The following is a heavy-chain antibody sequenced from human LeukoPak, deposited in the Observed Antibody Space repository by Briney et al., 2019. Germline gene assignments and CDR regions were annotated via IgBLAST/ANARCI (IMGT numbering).Heavy chain of an antibody. D-gene: IGHD3-22*01. V-gene: IGHV4-59*08. J-gene: IGHJ4*02. CDR3: AGHDSSGYDYRPFDY. CDR1: GGSISSYY. CDR2: IYYSGST. Sequence: PSETLSLTCTVSGGSISSYYWSWIRQPPGKGLEWIGYIYYSGSTNYNPSLKSRVTISVDTSKNQFSLKLSSVTAADTAVYYCAGHDSSGYDYRPFDYWGQETLVTVSS.